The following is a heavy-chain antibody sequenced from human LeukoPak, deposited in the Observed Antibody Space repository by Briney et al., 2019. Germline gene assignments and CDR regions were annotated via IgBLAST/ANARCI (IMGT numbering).Heavy chain of an antibody. CDR2: ISGSGGST. D-gene: IGHD6-19*01. Sequence: PGGSLRLSCAASGFTSSSYAMSCVRQAPGKGLEWVSAISGSGGSTYYADSVKGRFTISRDNSKNTLYLQMNSLRAEDTAVYYCAKRTYSSGWYGNPVDDYYYFGMNVGGQGTTVTVSS. V-gene: IGHV3-23*01. CDR3: AKRTYSSGWYGNPVDDYYYFGMNV. J-gene: IGHJ6*02. CDR1: GFTSSSYA.